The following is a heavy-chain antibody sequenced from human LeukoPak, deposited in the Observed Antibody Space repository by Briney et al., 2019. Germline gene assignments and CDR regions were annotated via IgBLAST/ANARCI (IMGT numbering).Heavy chain of an antibody. CDR2: FIPIFGAE. CDR3: AKDSSVVGATSRYFDY. V-gene: IGHV1-69*05. D-gene: IGHD1-26*01. J-gene: IGHJ4*02. Sequence: GSSVKVSCKASGGTFSKYAISWVRQAPGKGLEWMGGFIPIFGAENYAQKFQGRVTITTDESTSTAYMELSSLTSEDTAVYYCAKDSSVVGATSRYFDYWGQGTLVTVSS. CDR1: GGTFSKYA.